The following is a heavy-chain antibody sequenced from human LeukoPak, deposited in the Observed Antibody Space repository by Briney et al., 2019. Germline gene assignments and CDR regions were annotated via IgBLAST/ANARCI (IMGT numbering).Heavy chain of an antibody. J-gene: IGHJ4*02. Sequence: SETLSLTCAVSGGSISSGNWWSWVRQPPGKGLEWIGEIYHSGSTNYNPSLKSRVTMSVDKSKNQFSLMLSSVTAADTAVYYCARVIYDSSGYYPDYWGQGTLVTVSS. V-gene: IGHV4-4*02. CDR3: ARVIYDSSGYYPDY. D-gene: IGHD3-22*01. CDR1: GGSISSGNW. CDR2: IYHSGST.